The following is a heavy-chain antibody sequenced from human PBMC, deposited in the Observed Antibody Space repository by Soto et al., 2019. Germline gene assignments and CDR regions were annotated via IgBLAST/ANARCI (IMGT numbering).Heavy chain of an antibody. Sequence: GGSLRLSCAASGFTLSSYWMHWVRQAPGKGLVWVSRINSDGSSTSYADSVKGRFTISRDNAKNTLYLQMNSLRAEDTAVYYCARESDSSGYYAVYYYYYGMDVWGQGTTVTVSS. J-gene: IGHJ6*02. CDR2: INSDGSST. V-gene: IGHV3-74*01. CDR3: ARESDSSGYYAVYYYYYGMDV. D-gene: IGHD3-22*01. CDR1: GFTLSSYW.